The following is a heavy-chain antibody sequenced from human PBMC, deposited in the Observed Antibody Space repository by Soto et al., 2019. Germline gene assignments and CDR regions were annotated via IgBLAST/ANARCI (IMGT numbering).Heavy chain of an antibody. Sequence: QVQLVQSGAEVKKPGASVKVSCKASGYTFTSYGISWVRQAPGQGLEWMGWISAYNGNTNYAQKLQGRVTMTTDTTTSTAYTEMRSLRSDDTAVYYCTRWGSDYVWGRIIHLDYWGQGTLVTVSS. D-gene: IGHD3-16*01. V-gene: IGHV1-18*01. CDR2: ISAYNGNT. CDR3: TRWGSDYVWGRIIHLDY. J-gene: IGHJ4*02. CDR1: GYTFTSYG.